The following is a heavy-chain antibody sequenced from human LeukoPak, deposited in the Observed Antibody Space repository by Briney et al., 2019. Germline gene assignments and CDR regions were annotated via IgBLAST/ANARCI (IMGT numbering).Heavy chain of an antibody. CDR2: IYYSGVT. V-gene: IGHV4-39*01. CDR1: GGSINSASYY. J-gene: IGHJ5*02. D-gene: IGHD1-1*01. Sequence: SETLSLTCTVSGGSINSASYYWGWIRQSPGKGLEWIGAIYYSGVTFYNPSLKSRVTISVDTSKNQFSLKLTSVTAADTSIYYCVGRKSTTPYWFDPWGQGTLVTVSS. CDR3: VGRKSTTPYWFDP.